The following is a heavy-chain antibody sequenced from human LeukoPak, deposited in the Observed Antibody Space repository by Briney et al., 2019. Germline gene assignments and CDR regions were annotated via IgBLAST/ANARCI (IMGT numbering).Heavy chain of an antibody. V-gene: IGHV3-7*03. J-gene: IGHJ4*02. Sequence: GGSLRLSCAASGFTFSSYAMSWVRQAPGKGLEWVANMKQDGREKYLVDSVKGRFTISRDNAKNSLYLQMNSLRAEDTAVYYCARDLMGIAYRGAFYYWGQGTLVTVSS. D-gene: IGHD6-13*01. CDR1: GFTFSSYA. CDR2: MKQDGREK. CDR3: ARDLMGIAYRGAFYY.